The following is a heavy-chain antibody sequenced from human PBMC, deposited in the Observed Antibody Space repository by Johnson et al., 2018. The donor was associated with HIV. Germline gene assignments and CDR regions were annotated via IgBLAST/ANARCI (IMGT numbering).Heavy chain of an antibody. V-gene: IGHV3-30*02. CDR1: GFTFSSYG. J-gene: IGHJ3*02. CDR3: ARDRCSSTSCIDAFDI. CDR2: IRSDGNIK. D-gene: IGHD2-2*01. Sequence: QVQLVESGGGVVQPGRSLRLSCAASGFTFSSYGMHWVRQAPGKGLEWVAFIRSDGNIKYYSESVKGRVTISRDNSKNTLYLQMNSQRAEDTAVYYCARDRCSSTSCIDAFDIWGQGTMVTVSS.